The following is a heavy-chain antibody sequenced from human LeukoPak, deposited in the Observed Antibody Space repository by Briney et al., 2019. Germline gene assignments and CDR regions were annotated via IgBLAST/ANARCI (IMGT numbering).Heavy chain of an antibody. CDR3: ARSAVPAATPDPYYFDY. CDR1: GGTFSSYA. D-gene: IGHD2-2*01. Sequence: SVKVSCKASGGTFSSYAISWVRQAPGQGLEWMGGIIPIFGTANYAQKFQGRVTITTDESTSTAYMELSSLRSEDTAVYYCARSAVPAATPDPYYFDYWGQGTLVTVSS. CDR2: IIPIFGTA. V-gene: IGHV1-69*05. J-gene: IGHJ4*02.